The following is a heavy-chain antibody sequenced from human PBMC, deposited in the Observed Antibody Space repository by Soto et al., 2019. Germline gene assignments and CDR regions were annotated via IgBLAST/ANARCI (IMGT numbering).Heavy chain of an antibody. J-gene: IGHJ6*02. CDR1: GYTFTNYA. CDR3: ASGESEQQLGNYYYYGMDV. CDR2: INAGNGNT. Sequence: ASVKVSFKASGYTFTNYAMHWVRQAPGQRLEWMGWINAGNGNTKYSQKFQGRVTITRDTSASTAYMELSSLRSEDTALYYCASGESEQQLGNYYYYGMDVWGQGTTVTVSS. V-gene: IGHV1-3*01. D-gene: IGHD6-13*01.